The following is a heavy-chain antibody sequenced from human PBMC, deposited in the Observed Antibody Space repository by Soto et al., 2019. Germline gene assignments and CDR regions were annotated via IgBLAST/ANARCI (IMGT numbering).Heavy chain of an antibody. J-gene: IGHJ4*02. CDR1: GFTFSSYS. Sequence: EVQLVESGGGLVQPGGSLRLSCAASGFTFSSYSMNWVRQAPGKGLEWVSYISSSSSTIYYADSVKGRFTISRDNAKNSLYLQMNSLRAEDTAVYYCARDLATPGIAVAGPDYWSQGTLVTVSS. CDR2: ISSSSSTI. D-gene: IGHD6-19*01. V-gene: IGHV3-48*01. CDR3: ARDLATPGIAVAGPDY.